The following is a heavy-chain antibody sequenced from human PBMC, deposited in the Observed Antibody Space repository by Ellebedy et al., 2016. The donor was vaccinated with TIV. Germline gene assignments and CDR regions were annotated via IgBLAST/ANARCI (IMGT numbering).Heavy chain of an antibody. Sequence: GESLKISCAASGFTFSSHWMHWVRQAPGKGLVWVSRINSDGSRTDYADSVKGRFTISRDNGKISLYLQMNSLTAEDTAVYYCASGAYDIWGQGTMVIVSS. J-gene: IGHJ3*02. CDR2: INSDGSRT. CDR3: ASGAYDI. V-gene: IGHV3-74*01. CDR1: GFTFSSHW.